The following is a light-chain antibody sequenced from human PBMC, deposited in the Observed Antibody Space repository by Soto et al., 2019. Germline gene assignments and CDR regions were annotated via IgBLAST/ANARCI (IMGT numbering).Light chain of an antibody. CDR3: QQYGSSPLIT. J-gene: IGKJ5*01. V-gene: IGKV3-20*01. Sequence: IMLTQSPGTLSLSPGERATLSCRAIQSVSNNYLAWYQQKPGQAPRLLIYGASNRATGIPDRFSGSGSGTDFTLTISRLEPEDFAVYYCQQYGSSPLITFGQGTRLEIK. CDR1: QSVSNNY. CDR2: GAS.